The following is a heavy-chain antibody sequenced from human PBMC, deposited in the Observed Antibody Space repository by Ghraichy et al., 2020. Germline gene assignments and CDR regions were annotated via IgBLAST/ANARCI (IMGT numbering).Heavy chain of an antibody. J-gene: IGHJ3*02. Sequence: AVSGSGGTTYYADSVKGRFTISRDNSKNTLYLQMNSLRAEDTAVYYCAKNRELRLDAFDICCQGTM. D-gene: IGHD1-7*01. V-gene: IGHV3-23*01. CDR3: AKNRELRLDAFDI. CDR2: VSGSGGTT.